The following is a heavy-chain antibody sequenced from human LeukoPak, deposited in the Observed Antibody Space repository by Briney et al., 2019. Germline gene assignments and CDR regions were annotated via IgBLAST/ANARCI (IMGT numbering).Heavy chain of an antibody. CDR1: GFTFSSFA. CDR3: VKDPFYGGNLLYYFDY. J-gene: IGHJ4*02. CDR2: ISYDGSNK. D-gene: IGHD4-23*01. V-gene: IGHV3-30*14. Sequence: PGRSLRLSCAASGFTFSSFAMHWVRQAPGKGLEWVAVISYDGSNKYYADSVKGRFTISRDNSKNTLYLQMNGLRADDTAVYYCVKDPFYGGNLLYYFDYWGQGTPVTVSS.